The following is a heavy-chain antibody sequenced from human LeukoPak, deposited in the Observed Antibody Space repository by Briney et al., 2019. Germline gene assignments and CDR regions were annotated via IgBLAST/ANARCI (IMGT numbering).Heavy chain of an antibody. V-gene: IGHV4-34*01. CDR1: GGSFSGYY. Sequence: SETLSLTCAVYGGSFSGYYWSWIRQPPGKGLEWIGSIYYSGSTYYNPSLKSRVTISVDTSKNQFSLKLSSVTAADTAVYYCARIGAIYSSTSAWGQGTLVTVSS. D-gene: IGHD6-13*01. CDR3: ARIGAIYSSTSA. CDR2: IYYSGST. J-gene: IGHJ5*02.